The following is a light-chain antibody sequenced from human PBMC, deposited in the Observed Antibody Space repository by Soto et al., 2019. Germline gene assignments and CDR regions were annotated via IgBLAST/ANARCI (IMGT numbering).Light chain of an antibody. CDR2: YAS. J-gene: IGKJ1*01. CDR3: QQSSTWPWT. CDR1: QSVSTF. Sequence: EIMLTQSPATLSLSPGERATLSCRASQSVSTFLAWYQQKPGQAPRLLIYYASNRATGTPARFSGSGSGTDFTLTISSLEPEDFAVYYCQQSSTWPWTFGQGTKVDIK. V-gene: IGKV3-11*01.